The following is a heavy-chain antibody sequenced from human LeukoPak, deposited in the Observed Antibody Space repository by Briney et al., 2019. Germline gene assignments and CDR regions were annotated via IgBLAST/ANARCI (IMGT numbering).Heavy chain of an antibody. D-gene: IGHD6-19*01. CDR2: INDGGGYT. CDR3: AKAVAGRFDY. V-gene: IGHV3-23*01. J-gene: IGHJ4*02. CDR1: GFTFSTYA. Sequence: GGSLRLSCAASGFTFSTYALSWVRQAPGKGLEWASAINDGGGYTYYADSVKGRFTISRDNSKNTLYLQMHSLRADDTALYYCAKAVAGRFDYWGQGALVTVSS.